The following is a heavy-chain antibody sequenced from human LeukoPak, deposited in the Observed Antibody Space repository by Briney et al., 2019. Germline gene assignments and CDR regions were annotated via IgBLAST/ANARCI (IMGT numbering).Heavy chain of an antibody. D-gene: IGHD2-2*02. V-gene: IGHV3-23*01. CDR1: GFTFSSYA. CDR2: ISGSGGST. J-gene: IGHJ4*02. CDR3: TTVSLGYCSSTSCYRDDY. Sequence: PGGSLRLSCAASGFTFSSYAMSWVRQAPGKGLEWVSAISGSGGSTYYADSVKGRFTISRDNSKNTLYLQMNSLKTEDTAVYYCTTVSLGYCSSTSCYRDDYWGQGTLVTVSS.